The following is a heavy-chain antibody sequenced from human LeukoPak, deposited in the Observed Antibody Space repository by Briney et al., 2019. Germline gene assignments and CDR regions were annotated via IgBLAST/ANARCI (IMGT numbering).Heavy chain of an antibody. J-gene: IGHJ4*02. D-gene: IGHD3-22*01. Sequence: GGSLRLSCAASGFSFSEFFMDWVRQAPGKGLEWVSAISGSGGSTYYADSVKGRFTISRDNSKNTLYLQMNSLRAEDTAVYYCAKEPLDSSGYDFGGQGTLVTVSS. CDR1: GFSFSEFF. CDR3: AKEPLDSSGYDF. CDR2: ISGSGGST. V-gene: IGHV3-23*01.